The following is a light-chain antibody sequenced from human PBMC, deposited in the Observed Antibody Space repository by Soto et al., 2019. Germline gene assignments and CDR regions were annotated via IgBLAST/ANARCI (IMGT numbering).Light chain of an antibody. CDR1: NSDIGDYNY. J-gene: IGLJ3*02. CDR2: DVN. Sequence: QSVLTQPRSVSGSPGQSVTISCTGTNSDIGDYNYVSWYQQHPGKAPKVMIYDVNRRPSGVPDRFSGSKSGNTASLTISGLQAEDEADYYCCSYAGTYNFGVFGGGTKVTVL. V-gene: IGLV2-11*01. CDR3: CSYAGTYNFGV.